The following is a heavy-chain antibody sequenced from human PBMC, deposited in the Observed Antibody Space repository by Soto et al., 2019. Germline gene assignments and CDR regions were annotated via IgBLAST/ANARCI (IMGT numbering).Heavy chain of an antibody. V-gene: IGHV3-33*01. D-gene: IGHD3-16*01. CDR3: AMGGFSTSWKYYFDF. CDR2: LWYVGSNK. CDR1: GFAFSSYG. Sequence: QVQLVESGGGVVQPGGSLRLSCVASGFAFSSYGMHWVRRAPGKGLEWVAVLWYVGSNKHYADSVKGRFTISRDNSKNTLYLQMSSLRAEDTAVYYCAMGGFSTSWKYYFDFWGQGTLVTVSS. J-gene: IGHJ4*02.